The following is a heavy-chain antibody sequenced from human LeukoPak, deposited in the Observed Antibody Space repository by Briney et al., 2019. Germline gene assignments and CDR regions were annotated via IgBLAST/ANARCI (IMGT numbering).Heavy chain of an antibody. Sequence: ASVKVSCKASGYTFTGYYMHWVRQAPGQGLEWMGWINPNSGGTNYAQKFQGGVTMTRDTSISTAYMELSRLRSDDTAVYYCARAFGGVIVGVAFDIWGQGTMVTVSS. V-gene: IGHV1-2*02. CDR1: GYTFTGYY. D-gene: IGHD3-16*02. CDR3: ARAFGGVIVGVAFDI. J-gene: IGHJ3*02. CDR2: INPNSGGT.